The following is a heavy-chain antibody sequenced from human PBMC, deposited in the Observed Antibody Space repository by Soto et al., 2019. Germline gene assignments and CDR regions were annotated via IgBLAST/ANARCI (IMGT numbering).Heavy chain of an antibody. J-gene: IGHJ4*02. CDR3: ARLIHPRMMTTVIDFDY. Sequence: QLQLQESGPGLVKPSETLSLTCTVSGGSISSSSYYWGWIRQPPGKGLEWIGSIYYSGSTYYNPSLKSRVTISVDTSKNQFSLKLSSVTAADTAVYYCARLIHPRMMTTVIDFDYWGQGTLVTVSS. D-gene: IGHD4-17*01. CDR2: IYYSGST. CDR1: GGSISSSSYY. V-gene: IGHV4-39*01.